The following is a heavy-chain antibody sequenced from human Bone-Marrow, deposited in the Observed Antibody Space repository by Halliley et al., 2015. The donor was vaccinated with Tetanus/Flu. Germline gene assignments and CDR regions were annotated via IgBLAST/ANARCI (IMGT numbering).Heavy chain of an antibody. J-gene: IGHJ6*02. CDR3: AGGPDYYGMDV. D-gene: IGHD3-16*01. V-gene: IGHV1-2*04. Sequence: LEWMGWTYPNNGDTNYAQKFQGWVPMTRDTSINTVYMDLSRLKPDDTAVYFCAGGPDYYGMDVWGQGTTVPVSS. CDR2: TYPNNGDT.